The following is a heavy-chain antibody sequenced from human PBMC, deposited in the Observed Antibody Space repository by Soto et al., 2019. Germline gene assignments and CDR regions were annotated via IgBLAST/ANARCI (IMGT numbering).Heavy chain of an antibody. CDR1: GFTFSSYG. CDR2: ISYDGSNT. V-gene: IGHV3-30*18. D-gene: IGHD1-26*01. Sequence: QVQLVESGGGVVQPGRSLRLSSAASGFTFSSYGMHWVRQAPGKGLEWVAIISYDGSNTYYADSVKGRFTISRDNSKNTLYLQMNSLRAEDTSVYYCAKEGGLSGSYYISSSYYFDYWGQGTLVTVSS. J-gene: IGHJ4*02. CDR3: AKEGGLSGSYYISSSYYFDY.